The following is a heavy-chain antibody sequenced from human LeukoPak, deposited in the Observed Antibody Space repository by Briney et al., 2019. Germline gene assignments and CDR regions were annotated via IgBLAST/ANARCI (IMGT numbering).Heavy chain of an antibody. V-gene: IGHV3-21*05. D-gene: IGHD1-20*01. CDR3: AREYNSRATFDY. J-gene: IGHJ4*02. CDR2: ISSSGSYI. CDR1: ASGVSFTSHS. Sequence: GGSLRLSCAASASGVSFTSHSMNWVRQAPGEGLEWISYISSSGSYIFYAASVEGRFTVSRDNARNSLYLQMNSLRAEDTAIYYCAREYNSRATFDYWDQGTLVTVSS.